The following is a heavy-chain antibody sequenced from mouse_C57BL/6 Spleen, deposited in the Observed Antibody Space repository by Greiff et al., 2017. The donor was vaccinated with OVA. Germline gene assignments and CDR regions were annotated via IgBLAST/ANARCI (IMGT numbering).Heavy chain of an antibody. J-gene: IGHJ1*03. Sequence: VQLKESGPELVKPGASVKISCKASGYTFTDYYMNWVKQSHGKSLEWIGDINPNNGGTSYNQKFKGKATLTVDKSSSTAYMELRSLTSEDSAVYYCARRTVVAPRYFDVWGTGTTVTVSS. CDR3: ARRTVVAPRYFDV. V-gene: IGHV1-26*01. CDR1: GYTFTDYY. D-gene: IGHD1-1*01. CDR2: INPNNGGT.